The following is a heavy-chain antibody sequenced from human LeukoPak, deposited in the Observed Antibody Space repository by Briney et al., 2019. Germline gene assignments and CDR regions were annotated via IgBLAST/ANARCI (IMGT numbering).Heavy chain of an antibody. D-gene: IGHD6-19*01. V-gene: IGHV3-30*04. J-gene: IGHJ4*02. CDR1: GFTFSSYA. Sequence: PGGSLRLSCAASGFTFSSYAMSWVRQAPGKGLEWVAGISYDGIRYHAESVKGRFTISRDNSKNTLYLQMNSLRAEDTAVYYCANGLAQGMAAQGMAVANRLFEYWGQGTLVTVSS. CDR2: ISYDGIR. CDR3: ANGLAQGMAAQGMAVANRLFEY.